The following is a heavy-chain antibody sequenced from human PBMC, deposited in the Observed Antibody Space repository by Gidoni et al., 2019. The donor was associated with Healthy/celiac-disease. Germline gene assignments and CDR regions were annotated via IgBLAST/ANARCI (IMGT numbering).Heavy chain of an antibody. D-gene: IGHD3-22*01. CDR3: AREDYYDSSGLFY. V-gene: IGHV3-30*03. Sequence: ADSVKGRFTISRDNSKNTLYLQMNSLRAEDTAVYYCAREDYYDSSGLFYWGQGTLVTVSS. J-gene: IGHJ4*02.